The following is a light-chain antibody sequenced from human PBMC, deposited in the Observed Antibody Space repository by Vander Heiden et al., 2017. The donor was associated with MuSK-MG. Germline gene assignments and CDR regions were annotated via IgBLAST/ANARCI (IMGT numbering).Light chain of an antibody. V-gene: IGLV2-23*02. CDR1: SSDVGSFNL. Sequence: QSALTQPASVSGSHGQSITISCTGTSSDVGSFNLVSWYQQDPGKAPKLIIYEVSKRPSGFSDRFSGSKSGNTASLTISGLQAEDEADYYCCSYAGSATWVFGGGTKLTGL. CDR3: CSYAGSATWV. J-gene: IGLJ3*02. CDR2: EVS.